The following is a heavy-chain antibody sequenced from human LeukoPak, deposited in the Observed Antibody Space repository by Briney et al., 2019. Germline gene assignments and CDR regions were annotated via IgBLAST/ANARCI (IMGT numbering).Heavy chain of an antibody. CDR3: ARTTAMVTIFDY. V-gene: IGHV1-3*01. D-gene: IGHD5-18*01. Sequence: ASVKVSCKASGYTFTTYGISWVRQAPGQGLEWMGWINAGNGNTKHSQKFQGRVTITRDTSASTAYMELSSLRSEDTAVYYCARTTAMVTIFDYWGQGTLVTVS. J-gene: IGHJ4*02. CDR2: INAGNGNT. CDR1: GYTFTTYG.